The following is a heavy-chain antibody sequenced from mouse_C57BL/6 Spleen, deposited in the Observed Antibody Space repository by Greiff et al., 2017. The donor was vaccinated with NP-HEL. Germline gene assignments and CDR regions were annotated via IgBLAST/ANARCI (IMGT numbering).Heavy chain of an antibody. CDR1: GYTFTDYN. J-gene: IGHJ4*01. V-gene: IGHV1-22*01. CDR2: INPNNGGT. D-gene: IGHD2-2*01. CDR3: ARSLWLRRAMDY. Sequence: VQLKQSGPELVKPGASVKMSCKASGYTFTDYNMHWVKQSHGKSLEWIGYINPNNGGTSYNQQFNGTATLTVNKSSSTAYMELRSLTSEDSAVYYCARSLWLRRAMDYWGQGTSVTVSS.